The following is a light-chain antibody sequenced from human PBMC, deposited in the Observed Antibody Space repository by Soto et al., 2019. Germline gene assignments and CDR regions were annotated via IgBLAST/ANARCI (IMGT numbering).Light chain of an antibody. J-gene: IGLJ3*02. CDR3: AAWDDILNGHWV. Sequence: QSALTQPPSASGSPGQSVTISCTGTSSDVGAYDYVSWYQQYPGKVPKLIIYEVSKRPSGVPDRFSASKSGTSASLAISGLLSEDEADYFCAAWDDILNGHWVFGGGTKLTVL. CDR2: EVS. V-gene: IGLV2-8*01. CDR1: SSDVGAYDY.